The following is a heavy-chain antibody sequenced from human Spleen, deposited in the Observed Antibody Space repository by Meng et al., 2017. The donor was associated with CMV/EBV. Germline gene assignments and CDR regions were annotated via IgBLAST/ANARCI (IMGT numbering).Heavy chain of an antibody. CDR2: INPSGGGT. CDR1: GYIFTSYY. CDR3: ARAYDFWSGYNYFDY. Sequence: ASVKVSCKASGYIFTSYYMHWVRQAPGQGLEWMGIINPSGGGTSYAQKFQGRVTMTSDTSTSTVYMELSSLTSEDTAVYYCARAYDFWSGYNYFDYCGQGTLVTVSS. J-gene: IGHJ4*02. V-gene: IGHV1-46*01. D-gene: IGHD3-3*01.